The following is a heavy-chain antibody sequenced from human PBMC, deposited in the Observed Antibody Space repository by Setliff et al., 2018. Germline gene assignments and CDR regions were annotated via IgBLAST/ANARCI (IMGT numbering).Heavy chain of an antibody. Sequence: PSETLSLTCTVSGGSISSGDYYWSWIRQPPGKGLEWIGYIYYSGSTYYKSSLKSRVTISVDTSENQFSLKLNSVTAADTALYYCARRTNYFDSSGYRVYYFDYWGQGTLVTVSS. CDR1: GGSISSGDYY. J-gene: IGHJ4*02. CDR2: IYYSGST. V-gene: IGHV4-30-4*08. D-gene: IGHD3-22*01. CDR3: ARRTNYFDSSGYRVYYFDY.